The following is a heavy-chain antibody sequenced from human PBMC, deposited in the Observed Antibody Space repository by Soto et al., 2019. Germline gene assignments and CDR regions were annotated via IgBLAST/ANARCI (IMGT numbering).Heavy chain of an antibody. CDR2: IYYSGST. CDR1: GGSISSSSFY. V-gene: IGHV4-39*01. Sequence: QLQLQESGPGLVKPSETLSLTCIVSGGSISSSSFYWGWIRQPPGKVLEWIGSIYYSGSTYYNPSLQSRVTISIDTSNNRSTLKLISVTAANTAVYYCARPVESTYLPENWFDPWGQGTLVTVSS. D-gene: IGHD3-16*01. CDR3: ARPVESTYLPENWFDP. J-gene: IGHJ5*02.